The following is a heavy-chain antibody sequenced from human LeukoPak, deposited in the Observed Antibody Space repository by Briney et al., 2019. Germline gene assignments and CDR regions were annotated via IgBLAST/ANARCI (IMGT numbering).Heavy chain of an antibody. D-gene: IGHD2-2*01. CDR3: AREPASEVPLDY. J-gene: IGHJ4*02. V-gene: IGHV1-69*05. Sequence: SVKVSCKASGGTFSSYAISWVRQAPGQGLEWMGRIIPIFGTANYAQKFQGRVTITTDESTSTAYMELSSLRSEDTAVCYCAREPASEVPLDYWGQGTLVTVSS. CDR2: IIPIFGTA. CDR1: GGTFSSYA.